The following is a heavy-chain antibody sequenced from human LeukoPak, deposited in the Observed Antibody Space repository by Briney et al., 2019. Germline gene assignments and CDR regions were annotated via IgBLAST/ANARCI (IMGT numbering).Heavy chain of an antibody. J-gene: IGHJ3*02. V-gene: IGHV4-61*02. CDR2: IYTSGST. CDR1: GGSISSGSYY. Sequence: PSETLSLTCTVSGGSISSGSYYWSWIRQPAGKGLEWIGRIYTSGSTNYNPSLKSRVTISVDRSKNQFSLKLSSVTAADTAVYYCARDAQQLEREADAFDIWGQGTMVTVSS. D-gene: IGHD1-1*01. CDR3: ARDAQQLEREADAFDI.